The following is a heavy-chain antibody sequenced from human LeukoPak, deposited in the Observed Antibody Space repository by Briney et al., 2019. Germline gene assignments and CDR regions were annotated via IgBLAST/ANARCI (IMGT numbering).Heavy chain of an antibody. CDR1: GFTSSSYW. CDR2: ISGDGTAR. J-gene: IGHJ5*02. V-gene: IGHV3-74*01. D-gene: IGHD3-10*01. Sequence: GGSLRLSCAASGFTSSSYWMHWVRQVPGKGLVWVSRISGDGTARNYADSVKGRFTISRDDAKNTVDLQMNSLRGEDTAVYYCVRGRGSYGWFGPWGQGTPVTVSS. CDR3: VRGRGSYGWFGP.